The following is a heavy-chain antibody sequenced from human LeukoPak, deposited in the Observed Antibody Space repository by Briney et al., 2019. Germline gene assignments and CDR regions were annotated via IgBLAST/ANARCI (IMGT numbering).Heavy chain of an antibody. D-gene: IGHD1-26*01. V-gene: IGHV3-23*01. J-gene: IGHJ4*02. CDR2: ISGSGVMT. CDR3: AKDRSIGTYYTFDH. CDR1: GFTFSDYA. Sequence: GGSLRLSCAASGFTFSDYAMTWVRQAPGKGLEWVATISGSGVMTYYADSVKGRFTVSRDNSKNTLYLQMSSLTAADTAVYYCAKDRSIGTYYTFDHWGQGTLVTVSS.